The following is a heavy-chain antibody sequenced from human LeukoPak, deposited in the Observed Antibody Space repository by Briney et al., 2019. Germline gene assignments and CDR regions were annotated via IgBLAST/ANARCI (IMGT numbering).Heavy chain of an antibody. CDR1: GFTFSSYD. CDR3: ARFQCTGGGCRISHLNMNV. Sequence: KSGGSLRLSCAVSGFTFSSYDMSWVRQAPGKGLEWVSSITTTSSHIYYADSVRGRFAISRDNAKNSLYLQMNSLRADDTALYYCARFQCTGGGCRISHLNMNVWGQGTTVTVSS. CDR2: ITTTSSHI. D-gene: IGHD2-8*02. V-gene: IGHV3-21*01. J-gene: IGHJ6*02.